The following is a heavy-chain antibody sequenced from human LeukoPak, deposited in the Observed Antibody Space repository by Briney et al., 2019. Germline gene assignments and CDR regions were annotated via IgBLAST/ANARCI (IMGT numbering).Heavy chain of an antibody. V-gene: IGHV1-69*04. CDR2: IIPILGVA. Sequence: GASVKVSCKASGGTFSSYAISWVRQAPGQGLEWMGRIIPILGVANYAQNFQGRVTVTADGSTGTAYMELSSLRSDDTAIYYCARDNPPYCNGGSCYSYWGQGTLVTVSS. D-gene: IGHD2-15*01. J-gene: IGHJ4*02. CDR3: ARDNPPYCNGGSCYSY. CDR1: GGTFSSYA.